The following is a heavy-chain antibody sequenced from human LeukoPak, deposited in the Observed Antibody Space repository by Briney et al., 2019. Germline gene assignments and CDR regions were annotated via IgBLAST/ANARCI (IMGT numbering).Heavy chain of an antibody. CDR1: GFTFGDYA. D-gene: IGHD5-18*01. CDR3: TRGHSYGLY. Sequence: GGSLRLSCTASGFTFGDYAMSRFRQAPGKGLEWVGFIRSKAYGGITEYAASVKGRFTISRDDSKSIAYLQMNSLKTEDTAVYYCTRGHSYGLYWGQGTLVTVSS. CDR2: IRSKAYGGIT. V-gene: IGHV3-49*03. J-gene: IGHJ4*02.